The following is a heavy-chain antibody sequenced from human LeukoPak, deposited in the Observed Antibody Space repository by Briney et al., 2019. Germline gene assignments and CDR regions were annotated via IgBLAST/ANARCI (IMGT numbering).Heavy chain of an antibody. CDR3: ARRESIVGAGDFDY. CDR1: GYTFTSYG. CDR2: ISAYNGNT. Sequence: ASVKVSCKASGYTFTSYGISWVRQAPGQGLEWMGWISAYNGNTNYAQKLQGRVTMTTDTSTSTAYLQWSSLKASDTAMYYCARRESIVGAGDFDYWGQGTLVTVSS. V-gene: IGHV1-18*01. D-gene: IGHD1-26*01. J-gene: IGHJ4*02.